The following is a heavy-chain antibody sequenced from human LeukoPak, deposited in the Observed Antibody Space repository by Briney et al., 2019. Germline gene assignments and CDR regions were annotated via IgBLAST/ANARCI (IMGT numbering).Heavy chain of an antibody. J-gene: IGHJ4*02. V-gene: IGHV3-53*01. D-gene: IGHD3-10*01. Sequence: GGSLRLSCAASGFTVSSNYMSWVRQAPGKGLEWVSVIYSGGSTYYADSVKGRFTISRDNSKNTLYLQMNSLRAEDTAVYYCARAVRGVSSFDYWGQGTLVTVSS. CDR1: GFTVSSNY. CDR2: IYSGGST. CDR3: ARAVRGVSSFDY.